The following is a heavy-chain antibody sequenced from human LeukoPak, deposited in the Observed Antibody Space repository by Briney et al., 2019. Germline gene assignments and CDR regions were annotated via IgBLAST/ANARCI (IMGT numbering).Heavy chain of an antibody. V-gene: IGHV4-30-4*02. CDR1: GGSISSGDYY. Sequence: PSETLSLTCTVSGGSISSGDYYWSWIRQPPGKGLEWIGYIYYSGSTYYNPSLKSRVTISVDTSKNQFSLKLSSVTAADTAVYYCARVWGSGSYGAFDIWGQGTMVTVSS. D-gene: IGHD3-10*01. CDR2: IYYSGST. CDR3: ARVWGSGSYGAFDI. J-gene: IGHJ3*02.